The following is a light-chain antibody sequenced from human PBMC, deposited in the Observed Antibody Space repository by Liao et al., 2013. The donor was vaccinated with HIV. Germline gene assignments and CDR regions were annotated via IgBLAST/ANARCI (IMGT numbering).Light chain of an antibody. CDR2: QDT. CDR1: KLGDKY. Sequence: SYELTQPPSVSVSPGQTARITCSGEKLGDKYACWYQQKPGQSPVLVIYQDTIRPSGIPERFSGSNSGNTATLTISRVEAGDEADYYCQVWDSSSDHPYVFGTGTKVTVL. CDR3: QVWDSSSDHPYV. J-gene: IGLJ1*01. V-gene: IGLV3-1*01.